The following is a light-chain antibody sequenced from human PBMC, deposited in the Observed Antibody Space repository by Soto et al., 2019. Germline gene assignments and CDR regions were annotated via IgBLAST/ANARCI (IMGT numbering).Light chain of an antibody. J-gene: IGKJ5*01. CDR1: QSISTY. V-gene: IGKV1-39*01. Sequence: DIQMTQSPPSLSESVGDRVTITCRSSQSISTYLNWYQQSPGKAPKLLIYAASNLQSGVPSRFIGSGSGTDFTLTINSLQPEDSATYYCQQSYSIPYTFGQGTRLEIK. CDR2: AAS. CDR3: QQSYSIPYT.